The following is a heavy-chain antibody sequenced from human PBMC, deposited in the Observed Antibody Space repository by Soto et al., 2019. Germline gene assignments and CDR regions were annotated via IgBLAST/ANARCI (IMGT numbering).Heavy chain of an antibody. CDR2: INPNSGGT. J-gene: IGHJ5*02. D-gene: IGHD2-15*01. CDR1: GYTFTGYY. V-gene: IGHV1-2*02. CDR3: ARDPTPTPPKGGWFDP. Sequence: GASVKVSCKASGYTFTGYYMHWVRQAPGQGLEWMGWINPNSGGTNYAQKFQGRVTMTRDTSISTAYMELSRLRSDDTAVYYCARDPTPTPPKGGWFDPWGQGTLVTVSS.